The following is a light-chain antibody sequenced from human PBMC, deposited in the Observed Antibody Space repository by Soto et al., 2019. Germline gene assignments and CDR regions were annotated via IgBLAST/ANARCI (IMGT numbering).Light chain of an antibody. Sequence: ALTQPASVSGSPGQSITISCTGTSSDVGSYNLVSWYQQHPGKAPKLMIYEGSKRPSGVSNRFSGSKSGNTASLTISGLQAEDEADYYCCSYAGSSTFYYVFGTGTKATVL. J-gene: IGLJ1*01. CDR3: CSYAGSSTFYYV. CDR1: SSDVGSYNL. CDR2: EGS. V-gene: IGLV2-23*03.